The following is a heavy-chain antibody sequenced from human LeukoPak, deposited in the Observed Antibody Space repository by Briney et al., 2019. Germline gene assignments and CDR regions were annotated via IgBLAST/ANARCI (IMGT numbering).Heavy chain of an antibody. D-gene: IGHD1-26*01. J-gene: IGHJ3*02. CDR1: GFIFSSYT. V-gene: IGHV3-48*02. CDR3: AREVFSGAARAFDI. Sequence: PGGSLRLSCAASGFIFSSYTMNWVRQAPGKGLECVSYISSSGSTIYYADSVKGRFTISRDNAKNSLYLQMNSLRDEDTAVYYCAREVFSGAARAFDIWGQGTMVTVSS. CDR2: ISSSGSTI.